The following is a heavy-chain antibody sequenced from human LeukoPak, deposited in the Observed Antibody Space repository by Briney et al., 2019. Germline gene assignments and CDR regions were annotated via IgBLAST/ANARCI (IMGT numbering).Heavy chain of an antibody. J-gene: IGHJ5*02. CDR1: GYTFTSYA. V-gene: IGHV1-3*01. CDR2: INAGNGNT. Sequence: ASVKVSCKAPGYTFTSYAMHWVRQAPGQRLEWMGWINAGNGNTKYSQKFQGRVTITRDTSASTAYMELSSLRSEDTAVYYCARAHPYYYDSSGSNWFDPWGQGTLVTVSS. CDR3: ARAHPYYYDSSGSNWFDP. D-gene: IGHD3-22*01.